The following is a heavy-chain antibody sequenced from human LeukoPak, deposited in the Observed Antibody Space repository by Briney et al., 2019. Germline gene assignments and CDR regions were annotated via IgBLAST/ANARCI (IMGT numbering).Heavy chain of an antibody. V-gene: IGHV1-2*02. CDR1: GYTFTGYY. Sequence: ASVKVSCTASGYTFTGYYMHWVRQAPGQGLEWMGWINTNSGGTNYAQKFQGRVTMTRDTSISRAYMELSRLRSDDTAVDYCGSLLPAAIRPFYYWGQGTLVTVSS. CDR2: INTNSGGT. J-gene: IGHJ4*02. CDR3: GSLLPAAIRPFYY. D-gene: IGHD2-2*01.